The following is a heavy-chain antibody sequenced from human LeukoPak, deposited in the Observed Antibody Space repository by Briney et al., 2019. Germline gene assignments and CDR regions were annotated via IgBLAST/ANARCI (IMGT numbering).Heavy chain of an antibody. CDR1: GFTFSSYS. V-gene: IGHV3-21*01. CDR2: ISSSSSYI. CDR3: ARDFTQWLVDPELDY. D-gene: IGHD6-19*01. Sequence: GGSLRLSCAASGFTFSSYSMNWVRQAPGKGLEWVSSISSSSSYIYYADSVKGRFTISRDNAKNSLYLQMNSLRAEDTAVYYCARDFTQWLVDPELDYWGQGTQVTVSS. J-gene: IGHJ4*02.